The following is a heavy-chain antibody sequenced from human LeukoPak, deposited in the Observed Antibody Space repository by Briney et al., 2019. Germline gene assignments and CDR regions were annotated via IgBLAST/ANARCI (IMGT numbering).Heavy chain of an antibody. Sequence: PSETLSLTCTVSGGSISSYYWSWIWQPPGKGLEWVGYIYYSGATNYNLSLKSRVTISVDTSKTQFSLKLSSVPAADTAVYYCARGVYIAAAQYGYWGQGTLVTVSS. CDR1: GGSISSYY. CDR3: ARGVYIAAAQYGY. D-gene: IGHD6-13*01. J-gene: IGHJ4*02. V-gene: IGHV4-59*01. CDR2: IYYSGAT.